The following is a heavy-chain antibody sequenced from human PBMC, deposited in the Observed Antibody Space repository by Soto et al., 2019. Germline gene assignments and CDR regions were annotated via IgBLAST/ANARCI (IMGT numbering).Heavy chain of an antibody. Sequence: GGSLRLSCATSGLTFSKYWMTWVRQAPGKGLEWVATIKHDGSEKANLDSVEGRFTISRDNAKNSLSLQMNSLRVEDTAVYFCASVPGSPGYHGLDVWGQGTTVTVSS. D-gene: IGHD6-19*01. CDR2: IKHDGSEK. J-gene: IGHJ6*02. V-gene: IGHV3-7*03. CDR1: GLTFSKYW. CDR3: ASVPGSPGYHGLDV.